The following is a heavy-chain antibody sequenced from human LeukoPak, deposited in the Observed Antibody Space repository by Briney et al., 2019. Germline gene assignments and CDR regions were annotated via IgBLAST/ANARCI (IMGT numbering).Heavy chain of an antibody. CDR1: GYTFTSYA. D-gene: IGHD3-9*01. CDR2: ISAFNGNS. CDR3: ARREILTGSYNGVDH. J-gene: IGHJ4*02. V-gene: IGHV1-18*01. Sequence: ASVKVSCKASGYTFTSYAMNWVRQAPGQGLEWMGWISAFNGNSNYAQKVQGRVTMTTDTSTSTAYMELRSLRSDDTAVYYCARREILTGSYNGVDHWGQGTLVTVSS.